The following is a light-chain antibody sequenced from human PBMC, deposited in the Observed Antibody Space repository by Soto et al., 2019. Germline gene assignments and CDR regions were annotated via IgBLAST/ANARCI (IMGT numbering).Light chain of an antibody. CDR2: NSN. V-gene: IGLV1-44*01. CDR1: RSDIGSNF. Sequence: QSVLSQPPSASGTPGQTVIISSSGSRSDIGSNFVNWYQHLPGTAPKLLIYNSNQRPSGVPDRFSGSKSGTSASLAISGLQSEDEADYYCAAWDDSLTGPVFGTGTKVTVL. J-gene: IGLJ1*01. CDR3: AAWDDSLTGPV.